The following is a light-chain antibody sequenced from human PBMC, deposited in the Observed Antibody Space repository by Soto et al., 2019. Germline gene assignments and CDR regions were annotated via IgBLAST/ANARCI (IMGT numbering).Light chain of an antibody. CDR1: SGHSSYA. CDR2: LNSDGSH. Sequence: QLVLTQSPSASASLGASVKLTCTLSSGHSSYAIAWHQQQPEKGPRYLMKLNSDGSHSKGDGIPDRFSGSSSGAERYLTISRLQSEDEGDYYCQTWGTGIRVFGGGTKLTVL. V-gene: IGLV4-69*01. CDR3: QTWGTGIRV. J-gene: IGLJ3*02.